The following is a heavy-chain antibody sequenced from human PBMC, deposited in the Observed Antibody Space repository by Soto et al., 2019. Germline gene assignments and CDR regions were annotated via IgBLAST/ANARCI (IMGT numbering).Heavy chain of an antibody. D-gene: IGHD6-13*01. CDR3: ASSRVAAAGYYYGMDV. Sequence: QVQLVQSGAEVKKPGSSVKVSCKASGGTFSSYTISWVRQAPGQGLEWMGRIIPILGIANYAQKFQGRVTITXXKXTXXAYMELSSLRSEDTAVYYCASSRVAAAGYYYGMDVWGQGTTVTVSS. CDR2: IIPILGIA. CDR1: GGTFSSYT. V-gene: IGHV1-69*02. J-gene: IGHJ6*02.